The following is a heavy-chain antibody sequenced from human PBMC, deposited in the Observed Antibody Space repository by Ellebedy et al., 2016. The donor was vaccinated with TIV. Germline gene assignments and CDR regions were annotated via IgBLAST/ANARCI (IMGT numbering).Heavy chain of an antibody. D-gene: IGHD2-2*01. Sequence: PGGSLRLSCAASGFTFSSYAMHWVRQAPGKGLEWVAVISYDGSNKYYADSVKGRFTISRDNSKNTLYLQMNSLRAEDTAVYYCARGVVPAAKILDYWGQGTLVTVSS. V-gene: IGHV3-30*01. CDR2: ISYDGSNK. J-gene: IGHJ4*02. CDR1: GFTFSSYA. CDR3: ARGVVPAAKILDY.